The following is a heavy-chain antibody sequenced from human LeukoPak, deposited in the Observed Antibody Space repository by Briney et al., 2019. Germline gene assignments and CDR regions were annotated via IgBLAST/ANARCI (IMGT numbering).Heavy chain of an antibody. Sequence: GASVKVSCKASGGTFSSYAISWVRQAPGQGLEWTGGIIPIFGTANYAQKFQGRVTITADESTSTAYMELSSLRSEDTAVYYCARDPPYSSSRLDAFDIWGQGTMVTVSS. CDR3: ARDPPYSSSRLDAFDI. J-gene: IGHJ3*02. D-gene: IGHD6-6*01. CDR1: GGTFSSYA. CDR2: IIPIFGTA. V-gene: IGHV1-69*01.